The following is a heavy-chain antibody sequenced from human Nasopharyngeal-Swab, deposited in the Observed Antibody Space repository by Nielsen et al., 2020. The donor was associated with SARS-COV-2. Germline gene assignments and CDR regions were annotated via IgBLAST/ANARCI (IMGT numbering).Heavy chain of an antibody. CDR1: GFIFSNYW. Sequence: GESLKISCAGSGFIFSNYWMYWVRQAPGKGLVWVSRIRGDGSDPTYADSVKGRFTISKDNAKNTMYLQMDSLRGEDTAVYYCARDAPAHYGAFYWGRGTLVTVSS. D-gene: IGHD4-17*01. CDR2: IRGDGSDP. J-gene: IGHJ4*02. V-gene: IGHV3-74*01. CDR3: ARDAPAHYGAFY.